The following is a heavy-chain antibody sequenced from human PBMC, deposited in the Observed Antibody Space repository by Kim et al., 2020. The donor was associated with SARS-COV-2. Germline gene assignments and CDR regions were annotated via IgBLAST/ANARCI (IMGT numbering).Heavy chain of an antibody. V-gene: IGHV1-46*01. J-gene: IGHJ4*02. CDR3: AREYGGSPFDY. CDR2: ST. Sequence: STNYAQKFQGRVTMAWDTSTTTVYMELSSLRSEDTALYYCAREYGGSPFDYWGQGTLVTVFS. D-gene: IGHD5-12*01.